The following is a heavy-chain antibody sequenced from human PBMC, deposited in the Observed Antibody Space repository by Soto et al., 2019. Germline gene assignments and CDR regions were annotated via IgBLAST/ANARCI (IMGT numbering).Heavy chain of an antibody. CDR1: GYTFTGYY. Sequence: ASVKVSCKASGYTFTGYYMHWVRQAPGQGLEWMGWINPNSGGTNYAQKFQGWVTMTRDTSISTAYMELSRLRSDDTAVYYCARDLVGCSSTSCCTPGRRFDYWGQGTLVTVSS. CDR2: INPNSGGT. V-gene: IGHV1-2*04. D-gene: IGHD2-2*02. J-gene: IGHJ4*02. CDR3: ARDLVGCSSTSCCTPGRRFDY.